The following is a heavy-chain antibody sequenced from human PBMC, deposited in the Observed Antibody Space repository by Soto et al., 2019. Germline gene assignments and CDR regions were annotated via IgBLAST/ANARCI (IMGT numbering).Heavy chain of an antibody. CDR3: AKEEVVRFLEWFPKSYYYYYMDV. J-gene: IGHJ6*03. CDR1: GFTFSSYA. D-gene: IGHD3-3*01. V-gene: IGHV3-23*01. Sequence: EVQLLESGGGLVQPGGSLRLSCAASGFTFSSYAMSWVRQAPGKGLEWVSAISGSGGSTYYADSVKGRFTISRDNSKNTLYLQMNSMRAEDTDVYYCAKEEVVRFLEWFPKSYYYYYMDVWGKGTTVTVSS. CDR2: ISGSGGST.